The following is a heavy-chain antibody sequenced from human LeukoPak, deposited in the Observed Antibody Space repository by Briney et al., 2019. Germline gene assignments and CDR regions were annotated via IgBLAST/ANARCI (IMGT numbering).Heavy chain of an antibody. J-gene: IGHJ4*02. V-gene: IGHV6-1*01. CDR1: GDSVSSNSAA. CDR2: TYYRSKWYN. D-gene: IGHD6-13*01. CDR3: ARGRLAGGQFYFDY. Sequence: SQTLSLTCAISGDSVSSNSAAWNWIRQSPSRGLEWLGRTYYRSKWYNDSAVSVKSRITINPDTSKNQFSLQLYSVTPEDTAVYYCARGRLAGGQFYFDYWGQGTLVTVSS.